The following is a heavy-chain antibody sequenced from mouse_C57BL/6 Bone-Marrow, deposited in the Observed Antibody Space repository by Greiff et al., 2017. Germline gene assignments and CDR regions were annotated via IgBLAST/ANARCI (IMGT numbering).Heavy chain of an antibody. Sequence: QVQLQQPGAELVRPGTSVKLSCKASGYTFTSYWMHWVKQRPGQGLEWIGVIDPSDSYTNYNQKFKGKATLTVDTSSSTAYMQLSNLTSEDSAVYDCARFAGGYYRGYAMDYWGRGTAVTVSA. CDR2: IDPSDSYT. D-gene: IGHD2-3*01. CDR1: GYTFTSYW. V-gene: IGHV1-59*01. J-gene: IGHJ4*01. CDR3: ARFAGGYYRGYAMDY.